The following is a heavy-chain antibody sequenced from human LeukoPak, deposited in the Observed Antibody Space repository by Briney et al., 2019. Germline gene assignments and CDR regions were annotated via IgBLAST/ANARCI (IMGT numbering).Heavy chain of an antibody. D-gene: IGHD1-26*01. CDR3: ARDVGVGATYFDY. V-gene: IGHV1-69*13. CDR2: IIPIFGTA. CDR1: GGTFSSYA. Sequence: SVKVTCKASGGTFSSYAISWVRQAPGQGLEWMGGIIPIFGTANYAQKFQGRVTITADESTSTAYMELSSLRSEDTAVYYCARDVGVGATYFDYWGQGTLVTVSS. J-gene: IGHJ4*02.